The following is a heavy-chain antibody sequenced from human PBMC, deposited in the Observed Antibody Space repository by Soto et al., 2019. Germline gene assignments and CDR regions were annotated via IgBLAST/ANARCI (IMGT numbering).Heavy chain of an antibody. CDR1: GYSFTSYW. Sequence: GESLKISCKGSGYSFTSYWIGWVRQMPGKGLEWMGIIYPGDSDTRYSPSFQGQVTISADKSISTAYLQWSSLKASDTAMYYCARHPVRGGSYPDYYFDYWGQGTLVTVSS. CDR2: IYPGDSDT. D-gene: IGHD1-26*01. CDR3: ARHPVRGGSYPDYYFDY. J-gene: IGHJ4*02. V-gene: IGHV5-51*01.